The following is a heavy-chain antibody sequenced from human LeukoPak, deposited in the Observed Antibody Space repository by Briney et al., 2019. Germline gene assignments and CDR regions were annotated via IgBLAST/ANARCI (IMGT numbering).Heavy chain of an antibody. J-gene: IGHJ1*01. CDR1: GFTVSSNY. CDR2: IYSGGST. V-gene: IGHV3-53*01. Sequence: GGSLRLSCAASGFTVSSNYMSWVRQAPGKGLEWVSVIYSGGSTYYADSVKGRFTISRDNSKNTLYLQMNSLRAEDTAVYYCASYCGGDCYSRYFQHWGQGTLVTVSS. CDR3: ASYCGGDCYSRYFQH. D-gene: IGHD2-21*02.